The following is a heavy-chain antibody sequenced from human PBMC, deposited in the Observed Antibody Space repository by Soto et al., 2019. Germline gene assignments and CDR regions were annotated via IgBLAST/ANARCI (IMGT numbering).Heavy chain of an antibody. CDR2: ISHDGSNK. D-gene: IGHD3-3*01. CDR1: GFTFTTCG. CDR3: ASNYYDFWSGYYDYYYLDV. Sequence: QVQLAESGGGVVQPGRSLRLSCAASGFTFTTCGMHWVRQAPGKGLEWVALISHDGSNKYYAESVKGRFTISRDNSKNTLNLQMNSLRAEDTAVYYCASNYYDFWSGYYDYYYLDVWGKGTTVTVSS. V-gene: IGHV3-30*03. J-gene: IGHJ6*03.